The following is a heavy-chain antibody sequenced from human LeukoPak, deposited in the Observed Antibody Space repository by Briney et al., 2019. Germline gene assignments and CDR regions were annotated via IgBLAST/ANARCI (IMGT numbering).Heavy chain of an antibody. CDR1: GDSLSGGGFY. CDR2: IEYSGNT. Sequence: SETLSLTCTVSGDSLSGGGFYWTWLRQHPGKGLEWIGYIEYSGNTFSNPSLKSRVAISADTSESRFSLHLTSMTAADTAVYYCARQMIYIDYDSFFDSWGQGTLVTVSS. J-gene: IGHJ4*02. V-gene: IGHV4-31*03. D-gene: IGHD5-12*01. CDR3: ARQMIYIDYDSFFDS.